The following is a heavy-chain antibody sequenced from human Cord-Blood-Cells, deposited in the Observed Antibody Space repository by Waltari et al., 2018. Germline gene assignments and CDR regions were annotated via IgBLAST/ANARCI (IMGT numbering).Heavy chain of an antibody. Sequence: QVQLVESGGGVVQPGRSLRLSCAASGFTFSSSGMHWVRQAPGKGLEWVASKSYDGSNKYDADAVKGRLSSSRDNSKSRMYLQMNSLRAEDTAVDSCAKEGVSRSSVSECNYWGQGILVTVSS. D-gene: IGHD6-6*01. J-gene: IGHJ4*02. CDR3: AKEGVSRSSVSECNY. CDR1: GFTFSSSG. CDR2: KSYDGSNK. V-gene: IGHV3-30*18.